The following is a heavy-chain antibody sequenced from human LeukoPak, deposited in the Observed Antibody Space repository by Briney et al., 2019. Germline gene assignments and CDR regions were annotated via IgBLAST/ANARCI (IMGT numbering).Heavy chain of an antibody. CDR2: IIPIFGTA. V-gene: IGHV1-69*13. CDR1: GGTFSSYA. J-gene: IGHJ4*02. Sequence: SVKVSCKASGGTFSSYAISWVRQAPGQGLEWMGGIIPIFGTANYAQKFQGRVTITADESTSTAYMELSSLRPEDTAVYYCASYYYGSGSYNYFDYWGQGTLVTVSS. CDR3: ASYYYGSGSYNYFDY. D-gene: IGHD3-10*01.